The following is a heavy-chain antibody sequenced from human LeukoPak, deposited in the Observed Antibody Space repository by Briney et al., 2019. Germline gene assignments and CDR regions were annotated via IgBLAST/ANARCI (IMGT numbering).Heavy chain of an antibody. CDR1: GYTFTSYG. D-gene: IGHD2-2*01. CDR3: ARGGPGGYCSSTSCPLDY. Sequence: ASVKVSCKASGYTFTSYGISWVRQAPGQGLEWMGWISAYNGNTNFAQKLQGRVTMTTDTSTSTAYMELRSLRSDDTAVYYCARGGPGGYCSSTSCPLDYWGQGTLVTVSS. CDR2: ISAYNGNT. J-gene: IGHJ4*02. V-gene: IGHV1-18*01.